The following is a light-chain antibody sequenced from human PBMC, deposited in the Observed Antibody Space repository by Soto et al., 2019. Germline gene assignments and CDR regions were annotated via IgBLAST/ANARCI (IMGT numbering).Light chain of an antibody. CDR3: QQGSTTLT. J-gene: IGKJ4*01. CDR2: GAS. V-gene: IGKV1-39*01. CDR1: QSINRY. Sequence: DIQMTQSPSSLSASVGDRVTITCRASQSINRYLNWYQQKPGPAPKLLISGASSLQSGGPSRFSGSGSGTDFTLTISSLQPEDFATYYCQQGSTTLTFGGEPNVEIK.